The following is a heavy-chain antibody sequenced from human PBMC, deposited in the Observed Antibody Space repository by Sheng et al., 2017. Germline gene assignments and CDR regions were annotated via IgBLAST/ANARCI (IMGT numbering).Heavy chain of an antibody. J-gene: IGHJ4*02. V-gene: IGHV5-10-1*01. D-gene: IGHD3-10*01. CDR3: ARLGFSASGSYYNVLYF. CDR2: LIQVTPLS. CDR1: GYSFTRLL. Sequence: EVQLVQSGGRGEKSPGRSLRISCQGSGYSFTRLLDHLGAPDARERPGVDGEGLIQVTPLSTYNPSFQGHVTXSADKSISTAYLQWSSLRASDTATYYCARLGFSASGSYYNVLYFWGQGTLVTVSS.